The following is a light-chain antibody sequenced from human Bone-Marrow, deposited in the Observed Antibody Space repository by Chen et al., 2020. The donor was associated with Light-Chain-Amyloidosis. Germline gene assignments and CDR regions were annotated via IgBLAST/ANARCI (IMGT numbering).Light chain of an antibody. CDR2: EVT. CDR3: SSYTSTNNLV. J-gene: IGLJ1*01. CDR1: SSDVGGDNH. Sequence: QSALTQPASVSGSPGQSITISCTGTSSDVGGDNHVSWDQQHPDKAPKLIIYEVTNRPSWVPGRFSSSKSDNTATLTISGLQTEDDADYFCSSYTSTNNLVFGSGTRVTVL. V-gene: IGLV2-14*01.